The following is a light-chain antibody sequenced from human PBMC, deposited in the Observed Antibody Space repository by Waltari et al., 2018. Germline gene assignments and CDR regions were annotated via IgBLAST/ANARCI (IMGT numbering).Light chain of an antibody. CDR1: SSDIGFYNY. Sequence: QSALTQPASVSGSPGQSITISCYGTSSDIGFYNYVSWYQQHPGKAPKLIIYDVSQRPSGVSERFSGSKSGNTASLTISGLQAEDEADYYCNSYTGSSSWVFGGGTKVTVL. V-gene: IGLV2-14*01. J-gene: IGLJ3*02. CDR3: NSYTGSSSWV. CDR2: DVS.